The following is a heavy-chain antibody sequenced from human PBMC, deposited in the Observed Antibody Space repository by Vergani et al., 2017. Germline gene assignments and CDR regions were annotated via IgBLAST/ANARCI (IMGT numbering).Heavy chain of an antibody. CDR1: GFTFSSSG. V-gene: IGHV3-30*18. J-gene: IGHJ4*02. CDR2: ISYDGSNK. CDR3: AKASIVGAMDY. Sequence: QVQLVESGGGVVQPGRSLRLSCAASGFTFSSSGMHWVRQAPGKGLEWVAVISYDGSNKYYADSVKGRFTISRDNSKNTLYLQMNSLRAEDTAVYYCAKASIVGAMDYWGQGTLVTVSS. D-gene: IGHD1-26*01.